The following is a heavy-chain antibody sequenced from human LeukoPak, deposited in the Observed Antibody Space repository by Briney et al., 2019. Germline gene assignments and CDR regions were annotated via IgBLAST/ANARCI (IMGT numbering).Heavy chain of an antibody. J-gene: IGHJ4*02. CDR1: GFAVSSYG. V-gene: IGHV3-48*03. Sequence: PGGSLRLSCAASGFAVSSYGMNWVRQAPGKGLEWVSYISESGSKIYYADSVKGRFTISRDNSKNTLYLQMNSLRAEDTAVYYCANGGSMIVEEKGVDFDYWGQGTLVTASS. CDR2: ISESGSKI. D-gene: IGHD3-22*01. CDR3: ANGGSMIVEEKGVDFDY.